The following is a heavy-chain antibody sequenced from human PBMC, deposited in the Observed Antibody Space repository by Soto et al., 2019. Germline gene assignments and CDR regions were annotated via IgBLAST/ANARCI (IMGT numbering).Heavy chain of an antibody. J-gene: IGHJ3*02. CDR1: GGSISSYY. CDR2: IYYSGST. D-gene: IGHD2-15*01. Sequence: PSETLSLTCTVSGGSISSYYWSWIRQPPGKGLEWIGYIYYSGSTNYNPSLKSRVTISVDTSKNQFSLKLRSVTAADTAVYYCARQGSRAFDIWGQGTMVTVSS. CDR3: ARQGSRAFDI. V-gene: IGHV4-59*08.